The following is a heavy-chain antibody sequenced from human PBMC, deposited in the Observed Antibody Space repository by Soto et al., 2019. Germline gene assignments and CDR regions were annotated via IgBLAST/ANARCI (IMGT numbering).Heavy chain of an antibody. D-gene: IGHD4-17*01. V-gene: IGHV4-30-2*02. Sequence: ASETLSLTCAVSGGSISSGGYSWSWIRQPPGKGLEWIGYIYHSGYTYCNPSLKSRVTISVDRSKNQFSLKLSSVTAADTAVYYCASGGIRDLDYGDYVGMHYFDYWGQGTLVTVSS. CDR1: GGSISSGGYS. CDR2: IYHSGYT. J-gene: IGHJ4*02. CDR3: ASGGIRDLDYGDYVGMHYFDY.